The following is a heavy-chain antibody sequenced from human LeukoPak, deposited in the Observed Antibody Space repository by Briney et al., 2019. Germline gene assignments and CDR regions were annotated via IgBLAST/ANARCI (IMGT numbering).Heavy chain of an antibody. CDR1: RFTFSSYA. V-gene: IGHV3-23*01. CDR2: ISGSGGST. CDR3: AKDLPATYYYGSGSYYNWNAFDI. J-gene: IGHJ3*02. Sequence: GGSLRLSCAASRFTFSSYAMSWVRQAPGKGLEWVSAISGSGGSTYYADSVKGRFTISRDNSKNTLYLQMNSLRAEDTAVYYCAKDLPATYYYGSGSYYNWNAFDIWGQGTMVTVSS. D-gene: IGHD3-10*01.